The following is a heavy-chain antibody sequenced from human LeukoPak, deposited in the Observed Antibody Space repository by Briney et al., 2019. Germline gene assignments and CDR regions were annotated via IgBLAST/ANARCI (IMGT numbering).Heavy chain of an antibody. CDR1: GFSVSSVYY. D-gene: IGHD5-24*01. Sequence: KPSETLSLTCTVSGFSVSSVYYWGWIRQPPGKCLEWIGSIYRSGSTYYNPSLKSRVTISVDTSKNQFSLKLTSVTAADTAVYYCARSKDIRMGSKRGIEMDYWGQGTLVTVSS. J-gene: IGHJ4*02. V-gene: IGHV4-38-2*02. CDR2: IYRSGST. CDR3: ARSKDIRMGSKRGIEMDY.